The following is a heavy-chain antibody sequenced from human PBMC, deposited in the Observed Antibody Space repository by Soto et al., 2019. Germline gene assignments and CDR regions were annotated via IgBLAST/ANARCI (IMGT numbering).Heavy chain of an antibody. CDR1: GYTFTNYG. D-gene: IGHD5-12*01. Sequence: SVKVSCXASGYTFTNYGISWVRQAPGQGLEWMGGIIPIFGTANYAQKFQGRVTITADESTSTAYMELSSLRSEDTAVYYCARGSTIGRDGYNYFDYWGQGTLVTVSS. CDR2: IIPIFGTA. V-gene: IGHV1-69*13. J-gene: IGHJ4*02. CDR3: ARGSTIGRDGYNYFDY.